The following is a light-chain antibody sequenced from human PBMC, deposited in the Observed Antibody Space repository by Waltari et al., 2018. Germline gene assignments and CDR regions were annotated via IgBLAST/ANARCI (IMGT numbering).Light chain of an antibody. Sequence: QSVLNQPPSASGTPGQRVTISCSGSSSNIGRNTVSWYQQLPGTAPKLLIYTNNQRPSGVPDRFSGSKSCTSAALAISVLQSEDEADYYCAAWDDSLVVFGGGTKLTVL. J-gene: IGLJ2*01. CDR1: SSNIGRNT. CDR3: AAWDDSLVV. CDR2: TNN. V-gene: IGLV1-44*01.